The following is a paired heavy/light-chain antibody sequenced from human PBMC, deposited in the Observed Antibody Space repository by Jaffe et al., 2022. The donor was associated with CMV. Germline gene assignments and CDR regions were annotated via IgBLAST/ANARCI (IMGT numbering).Heavy chain of an antibody. D-gene: IGHD3-10*01. J-gene: IGHJ4*02. CDR2: IKPDGNDK. V-gene: IGHV3-7*01. Sequence: EVRLVESGGGLVQPGGSLRLSCAASGFTFSREWMSWVRQAPGRGLEWVATIKPDGNDKFYVDSVRGRFTISRDNAKNSLYLQMNSLRAEDTALYYCTSGLLDYWGQGTLVTVSS. CDR1: GFTFSREW. CDR3: TSGLLDY.
Light chain of an antibody. CDR2: RDG. CDR3: SAWDRILTAWV. Sequence: QAGLTQPPSVSKDLSQTATLTCTGDSNNVAYQGAGWLQHRRGHPPKLVAYRDGNRPSGISERFSASRSGNTASLTITGLQPEDEADYYCSAWDRILTAWVFGGGTELTVL. V-gene: IGLV10-54*01. CDR1: SNNVAYQG. J-gene: IGLJ3*02.